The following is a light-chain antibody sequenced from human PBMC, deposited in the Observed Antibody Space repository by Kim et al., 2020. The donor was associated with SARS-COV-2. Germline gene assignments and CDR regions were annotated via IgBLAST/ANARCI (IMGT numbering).Light chain of an antibody. CDR3: SSYTSSTTVV. Sequence: GQSITISCTGTSSDVGGYNYVSWYQQHPGKAPKLMIYDVSNRPSGVSNRFSGSKSGNTASLTISGLQAEDEADYYCSSYTSSTTVVFGGGTRLTVL. J-gene: IGLJ2*01. V-gene: IGLV2-14*03. CDR2: DVS. CDR1: SSDVGGYNY.